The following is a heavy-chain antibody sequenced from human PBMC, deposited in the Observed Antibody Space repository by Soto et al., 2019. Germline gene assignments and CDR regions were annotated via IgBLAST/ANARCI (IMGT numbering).Heavy chain of an antibody. Sequence: SETLSLTCAVYGGSFSGYYWSWIRQPPGKGLEWIGEINHSGSTNYNPSLKSRVTISVDTSKNQFSLKLSSVTAADTAVYYCARAARKYSSSSPPNDYWGQGTLVTIYS. D-gene: IGHD6-6*01. V-gene: IGHV4-34*01. CDR2: INHSGST. J-gene: IGHJ4*02. CDR1: GGSFSGYY. CDR3: ARAARKYSSSSPPNDY.